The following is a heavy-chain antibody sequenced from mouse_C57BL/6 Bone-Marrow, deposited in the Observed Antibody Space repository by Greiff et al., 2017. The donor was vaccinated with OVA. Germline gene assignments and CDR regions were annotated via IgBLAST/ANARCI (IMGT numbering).Heavy chain of an antibody. CDR1: GYTFTNYW. V-gene: IGHV1-59*01. CDR2: IAPSDSYI. J-gene: IGHJ2*02. Sequence: VQLQQPGAELVRPGTSVKLSCKASGYTFTNYWMHWVKQRPGQGLEWIGVIAPSDSYINYNQKFKGRATLTADTSSSTAYMHLSSLTSEDSAVYYCAHYGSRLYLHYWGQGTSLTVSS. D-gene: IGHD1-1*01. CDR3: AHYGSRLYLHY.